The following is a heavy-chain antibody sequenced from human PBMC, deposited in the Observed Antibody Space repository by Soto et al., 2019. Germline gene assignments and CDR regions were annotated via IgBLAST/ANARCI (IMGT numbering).Heavy chain of an antibody. J-gene: IGHJ6*02. Sequence: ETLSLTCTVSSGPSSSHNWGWIRQPPGRGLEWIGYVYYTGGTSYNPSLKSRVTISADTSTNHISLTLSSVTAADTAVYYCVRQGIGNLHGLVDVWGQGTTVTVSS. CDR1: SGPSSSHN. CDR2: VYYTGGT. V-gene: IGHV4-59*08. D-gene: IGHD1-1*01. CDR3: VRQGIGNLHGLVDV.